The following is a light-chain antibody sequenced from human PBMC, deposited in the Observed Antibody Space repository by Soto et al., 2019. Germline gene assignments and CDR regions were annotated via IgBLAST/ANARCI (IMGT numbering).Light chain of an antibody. CDR3: LQYNTDPWT. J-gene: IGKJ1*01. CDR2: DAS. V-gene: IGKV1-5*01. CDR1: QSINNW. Sequence: DIQMTQSPSTLSASVGDRVTITCRASQSINNWLAWYQQKPGEAPRLLIYDASSLESGVPSRFSGSGSGTELTLTISSLQPDDFATYYCLQYNTDPWTFGQGTKVEIK.